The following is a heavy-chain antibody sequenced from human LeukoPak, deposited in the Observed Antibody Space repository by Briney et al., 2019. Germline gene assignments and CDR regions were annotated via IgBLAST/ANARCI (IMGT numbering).Heavy chain of an antibody. Sequence: PSETLSLTCTVSGGSISSYYWSWIRQPPGKGLEWIGYIYYSGSTNYNPSLKSRVTISVDTSKNQFSLELSSVTAADTAVYYCARDAVPYFDGHYFDYWGQGTLVTVSS. V-gene: IGHV4-59*12. CDR3: ARDAVPYFDGHYFDY. D-gene: IGHD3-9*01. CDR1: GGSISSYY. J-gene: IGHJ4*02. CDR2: IYYSGST.